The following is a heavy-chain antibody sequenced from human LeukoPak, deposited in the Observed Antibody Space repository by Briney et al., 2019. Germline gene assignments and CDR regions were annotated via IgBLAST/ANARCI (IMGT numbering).Heavy chain of an antibody. CDR1: GFTFDDYA. V-gene: IGHV3-43D*03. J-gene: IGHJ4*02. D-gene: IGHD2-2*01. Sequence: PGGSLRLSCAASGFTFDDYAMHWVRHPPGKGLEWVSLISWDAGSIHYADSVKGRFTISRDSSKNSLYLQMNNLRIEDTALYYCAKDVGSSTLMLFDSWGQGTLVTVSS. CDR3: AKDVGSSTLMLFDS. CDR2: ISWDAGSI.